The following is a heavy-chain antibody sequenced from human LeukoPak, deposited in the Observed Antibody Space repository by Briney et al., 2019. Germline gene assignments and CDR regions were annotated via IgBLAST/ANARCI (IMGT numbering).Heavy chain of an antibody. V-gene: IGHV4-59*01. D-gene: IGHD6-13*01. Sequence: SETLSLTCTVSGGXISSYYCSWIRQPPGKGLEWIGYIYYSGSTNHNPSLKSRVTISVDTSKNQFSLKLSSVTAADTAVYYCARHIAAAGAFDYWGQGTLVTVSS. CDR1: GGXISSYY. J-gene: IGHJ4*02. CDR2: IYYSGST. CDR3: ARHIAAAGAFDY.